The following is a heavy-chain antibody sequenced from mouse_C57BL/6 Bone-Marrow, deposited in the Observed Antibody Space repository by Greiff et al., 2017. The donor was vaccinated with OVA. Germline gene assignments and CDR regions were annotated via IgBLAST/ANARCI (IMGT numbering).Heavy chain of an antibody. D-gene: IGHD1-1*01. Sequence: EVMLVESGGGLVQPGGSLKLSCAASGFTFSDYYMYWVRQTPEKRLEWVAYISNGGGSTYYPDTVKGRFPISRDNAKNTLYLQMSRLKSEDTAMYYCARPGGSSTWFAYWGQGTLVTVSA. CDR1: GFTFSDYY. CDR3: ARPGGSSTWFAY. V-gene: IGHV5-12*01. J-gene: IGHJ3*01. CDR2: ISNGGGST.